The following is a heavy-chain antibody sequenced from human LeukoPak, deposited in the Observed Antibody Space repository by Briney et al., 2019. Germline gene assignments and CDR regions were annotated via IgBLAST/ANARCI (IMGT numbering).Heavy chain of an antibody. D-gene: IGHD6-19*01. CDR3: ARVKQWLVLGAFDI. CDR2: INPNSGGT. CDR1: GYTFTGYY. J-gene: IGHJ3*02. Sequence: ASVKVSCKASGYTFTGYYMHWVRQAPGQGLEWMGWINPNSGGTNYAQKFQGRVTMTRDTSISTAYMELSRLRSDDTAVYYCARVKQWLVLGAFDIWGQGTMVTVSS. V-gene: IGHV1-2*02.